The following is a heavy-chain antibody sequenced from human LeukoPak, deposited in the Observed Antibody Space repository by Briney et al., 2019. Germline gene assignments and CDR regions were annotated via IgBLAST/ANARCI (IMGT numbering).Heavy chain of an antibody. CDR3: ARVRVRVVVPAAIGYFQH. CDR1: GYTFTGYY. J-gene: IGHJ1*01. D-gene: IGHD2-2*01. V-gene: IGHV1-2*02. CDR2: INPNSGGT. Sequence: GASVKVSCKASGYTFTGYYMHWVRQAPGQGLEWMGWINPNSGGTNYAQKFQGRVTMTRDTSISTVYMELSRLRSDDTAVYYCARVRVRVVVPAAIGYFQHWGQGTLVTVSS.